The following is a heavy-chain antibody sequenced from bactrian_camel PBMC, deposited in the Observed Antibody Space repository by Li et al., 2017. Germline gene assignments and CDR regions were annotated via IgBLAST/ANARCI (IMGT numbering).Heavy chain of an antibody. J-gene: IGHJ4*01. CDR1: SYIPQLTS. Sequence: HVQLVESGGGSAQAGGSLRLSCASPSYIPQLTSQAWFRQAAGKEREEVARIFDGRTNYTDSVKGRFTISRDNAKNTLYLKLNSLRTEDTAMYYCAVSTTSYSPVFGQGTQVTVS. V-gene: IGHV3S63*01. D-gene: IGHD7*01. CDR2: IFDGRT.